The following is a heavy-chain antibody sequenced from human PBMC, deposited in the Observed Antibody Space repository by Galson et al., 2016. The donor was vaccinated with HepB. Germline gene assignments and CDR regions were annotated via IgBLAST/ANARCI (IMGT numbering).Heavy chain of an antibody. Sequence: LSLTCNVSGDSISSSRNYWSWIRQHPGKGLEWIAYIYKSGSTYQNPSLKSRATISVDISKNQFSLKLRSVTDADTAVYYCASGGGSGTYYDFDNWGQGALVTVSS. J-gene: IGHJ4*02. CDR2: IYKSGST. D-gene: IGHD3-10*01. V-gene: IGHV4-31*03. CDR1: GDSISSSRNY. CDR3: ASGGGSGTYYDFDN.